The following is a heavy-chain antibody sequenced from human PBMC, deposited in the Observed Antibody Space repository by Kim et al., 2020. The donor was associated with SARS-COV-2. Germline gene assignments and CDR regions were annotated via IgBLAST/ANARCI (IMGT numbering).Heavy chain of an antibody. J-gene: IGHJ4*02. V-gene: IGHV4-61*02. CDR3: ARDDVDTFDY. D-gene: IGHD5-18*01. CDR1: GGSISSGSYY. Sequence: SETLSLTCTVSGGSISSGSYYWSWIRQPAGKGLEWIGRIYTSGSTNYNPSLKSRVTISVDTSKNQFSLKLSSVTAADTAVYYCARDDVDTFDYWGQGTLVTVSS. CDR2: IYTSGST.